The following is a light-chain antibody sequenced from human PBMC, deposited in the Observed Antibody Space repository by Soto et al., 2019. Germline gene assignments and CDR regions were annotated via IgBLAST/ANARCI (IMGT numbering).Light chain of an antibody. CDR2: KGT. J-gene: IGLJ1*01. CDR1: SSDAGAYNS. V-gene: IGLV2-23*01. Sequence: QSALAQPASVSGSPGQSITISCTGTSSDAGAYNSVSWYQQHPHRAPQVIIYKGTQRPSGVSNRFSGSTSGNAASLTISALQTDDEAYYFCCSSAPESTYVCGTGTKLTVL. CDR3: CSSAPESTYV.